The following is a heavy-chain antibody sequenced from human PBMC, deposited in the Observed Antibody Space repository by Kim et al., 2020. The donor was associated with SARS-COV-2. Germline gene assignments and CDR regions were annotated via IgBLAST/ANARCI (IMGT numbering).Heavy chain of an antibody. Sequence: LKSRVTISVDTSKNQFSLKLSSVTAADTAVYYCARGSDNYYYGSGSYYWPWGQGTLVTVSS. J-gene: IGHJ5*02. CDR3: ARGSDNYYYGSGSYYWP. D-gene: IGHD3-10*01. V-gene: IGHV4-31*02.